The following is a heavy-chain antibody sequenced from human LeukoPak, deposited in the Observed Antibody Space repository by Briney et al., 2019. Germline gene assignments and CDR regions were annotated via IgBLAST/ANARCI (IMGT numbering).Heavy chain of an antibody. J-gene: IGHJ4*02. CDR3: ARDRLTSGSYFFDY. CDR2: ISGRSSTI. Sequence: PGGSLRLSCAASAFTFSDYSMNWVCQAPGKGLEWISYISGRSSTIYYADSVRGRFTISRDNAKNSMYLQMNSLRAEDTAVYYCARDRLTSGSYFFDYWGQGTLVTVSS. CDR1: AFTFSDYS. V-gene: IGHV3-48*01. D-gene: IGHD1-26*01.